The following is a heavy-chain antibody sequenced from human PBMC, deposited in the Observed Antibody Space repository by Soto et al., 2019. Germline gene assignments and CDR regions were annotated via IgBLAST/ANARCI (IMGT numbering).Heavy chain of an antibody. CDR2: ISYDGSNK. V-gene: IGHV3-30-3*01. CDR3: ARDRLRRSRVFWFDA. D-gene: IGHD4-17*01. CDR1: GFTFSSYA. Sequence: PGGSLRLSCAASGFTFSSYAMHWVRQAPGKGLEWVAVISYDGSNKYYADSVKGRFTISRDNSKNTLYRQMNSLRAEDTAVYYCARDRLRRSRVFWFDAWGQGTMVTVSS. J-gene: IGHJ5*02.